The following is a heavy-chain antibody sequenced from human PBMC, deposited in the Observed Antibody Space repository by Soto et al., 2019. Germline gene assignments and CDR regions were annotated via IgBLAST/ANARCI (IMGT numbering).Heavy chain of an antibody. CDR3: TTDPKTYYHFRWRFDP. CDR2: IKSKTDGGTT. D-gene: IGHD3-3*01. Sequence: EVQLVESGGGLVKPGGSLRLSCAASGFTFSNAWMNWVRQAPGKGLEWVGRIKSKTDGGTTDDAAPVKGRITISRDDSKNTLYLQMNSLKTEDTAVYYCTTDPKTYYHFRWRFDPWGQGTLVTVSS. V-gene: IGHV3-15*07. J-gene: IGHJ5*02. CDR1: GFTFSNAW.